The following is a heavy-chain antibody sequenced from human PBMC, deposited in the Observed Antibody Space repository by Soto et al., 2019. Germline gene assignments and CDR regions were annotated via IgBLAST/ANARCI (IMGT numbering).Heavy chain of an antibody. J-gene: IGHJ6*02. CDR2: IHYTGST. V-gene: IGHV4-59*01. CDR3: ARDRSHNAVAGLDYYYGMDV. Sequence: SETLSLTCTVSGGSISDYYWSWIRQPPGRGLQWIGFIHYTGSTDYNPSLKSRVTISLDTSKSQFSLKLRSVTAADTAKYYCARDRSHNAVAGLDYYYGMDVWGQGTTVTVSS. CDR1: GGSISDYY. D-gene: IGHD6-19*01.